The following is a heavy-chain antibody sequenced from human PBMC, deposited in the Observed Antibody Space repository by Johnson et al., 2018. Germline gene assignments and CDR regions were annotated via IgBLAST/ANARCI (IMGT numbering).Heavy chain of an antibody. J-gene: IGHJ3*02. CDR3: TTYYDILTGYPRGAFDI. CDR1: GFTFSNAW. CDR2: IKSKTDGGTT. D-gene: IGHD3-9*01. V-gene: IGHV3-15*01. Sequence: VQLVESGGGLVKPGGSLRLSCAASGFTFSNAWMSWVRQAPGKGLEWVGRIKSKTDGGTTDYAAPVKGRFTISRDDSKNSLYLQMNTLKTADTAVYYCTTYYDILTGYPRGAFDIWGQGTMVTVSS.